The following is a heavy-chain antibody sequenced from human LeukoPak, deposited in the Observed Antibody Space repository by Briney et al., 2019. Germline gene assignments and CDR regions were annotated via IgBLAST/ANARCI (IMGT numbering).Heavy chain of an antibody. V-gene: IGHV3-48*03. D-gene: IGHD3-22*01. Sequence: QPGGSLRLSCAASGFTFSSYEMNWVRQAPGKGLEWVSYISSSGTSIYYADSVKGRFTISRDNAKNSLFLQMDSLRAEDTAVYYCATVGPYYYDSSGYYEGYWGQGTLVTVSS. CDR3: ATVGPYYYDSSGYYEGY. CDR1: GFTFSSYE. CDR2: ISSSGTSI. J-gene: IGHJ4*02.